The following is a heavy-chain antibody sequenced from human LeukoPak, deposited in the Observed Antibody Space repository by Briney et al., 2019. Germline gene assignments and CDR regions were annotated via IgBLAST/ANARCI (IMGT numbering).Heavy chain of an antibody. Sequence: SETLSLTCIVSGGSISSYYWSWIRQPPGQGLEWIGSIYYSGSTNYNPSLKSRVTISVDTSKNQFSLKLSSVTAADTAVYYCARTTEGYCRGRSCYSYYYYMDVWGKGTTVTVSS. J-gene: IGHJ6*03. CDR1: GGSISSYY. CDR2: IYYSGST. V-gene: IGHV4-59*01. D-gene: IGHD2-15*01. CDR3: ARTTEGYCRGRSCYSYYYYMDV.